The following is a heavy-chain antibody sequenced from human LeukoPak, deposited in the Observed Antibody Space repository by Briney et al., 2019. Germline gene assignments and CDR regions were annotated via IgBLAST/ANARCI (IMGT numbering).Heavy chain of an antibody. D-gene: IGHD6-6*01. J-gene: IGHJ4*02. Sequence: GGSLRLSCAASGFTFSSYAMSWVRQAPGKGLEWVGRIKSKTDGGTTDYAAPVKGRFTVSRDDSKNTLYLQMNSLKTEDTAVYYCTTDNLRAARPFDYWGQGTLVTVSS. CDR2: IKSKTDGGTT. CDR3: TTDNLRAARPFDY. CDR1: GFTFSSYA. V-gene: IGHV3-15*01.